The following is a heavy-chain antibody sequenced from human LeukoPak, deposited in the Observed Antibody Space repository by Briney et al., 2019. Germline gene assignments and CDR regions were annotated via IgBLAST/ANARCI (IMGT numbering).Heavy chain of an antibody. CDR1: GYSISSGYY. CDR3: ARSKTTIDDRLFDP. Sequence: SETLSLTCTVSGYSISSGYYWAWIRQPPGKGLEWIGSVYSRGSTYYNPSLQSRIIISVDTSKNQFSLILRSVTAADTSVYYCARSKTTIDDRLFDPWGQGTLVTVSS. D-gene: IGHD1-1*01. J-gene: IGHJ5*02. CDR2: VYSRGST. V-gene: IGHV4-38-2*02.